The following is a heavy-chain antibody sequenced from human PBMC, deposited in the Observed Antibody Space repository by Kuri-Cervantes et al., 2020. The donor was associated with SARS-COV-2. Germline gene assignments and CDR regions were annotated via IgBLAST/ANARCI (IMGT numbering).Heavy chain of an antibody. Sequence: ASVKVSCKASGYTFTSYGISWVRQAPGQGLEWMGWISAYNGNTNYAQKFQGRVTITADESTSTAYMELSSLRSEDTAVYYCARNTIFGVEHNWFDPWGQGTLVTVSS. CDR2: ISAYNGNT. V-gene: IGHV1-18*01. J-gene: IGHJ5*02. D-gene: IGHD3-3*01. CDR3: ARNTIFGVEHNWFDP. CDR1: GYTFTSYG.